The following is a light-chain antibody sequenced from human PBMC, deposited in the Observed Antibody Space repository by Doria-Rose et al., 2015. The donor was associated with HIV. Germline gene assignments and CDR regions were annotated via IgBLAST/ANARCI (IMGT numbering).Light chain of an antibody. Sequence: DIQVTQSPSFLSASVGVRVTITCRASQGISRYLAWYQQKPGKAPTLLILGASTLQSVVPSRFSGSGSGTEFTLTISSLQPEDFATYYCQQFDSFPRTFGQGTKVELK. CDR2: GAS. V-gene: IGKV1-9*01. J-gene: IGKJ1*01. CDR1: QGISRY. CDR3: QQFDSFPRT.